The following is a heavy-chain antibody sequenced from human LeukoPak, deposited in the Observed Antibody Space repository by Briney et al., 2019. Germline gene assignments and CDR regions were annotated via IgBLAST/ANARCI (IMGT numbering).Heavy chain of an antibody. CDR1: GGSISSSSYY. D-gene: IGHD2-15*01. V-gene: IGHV4-39*07. CDR3: ARDPKVAATRSSDY. CDR2: IYYSGST. J-gene: IGHJ4*02. Sequence: PSETLSLTCTVSGGSISSSSYYWGWIRQPPGKGLEWIGSIYYSGSTYYNPSLKSRVTISVDTSKNQFSLKLRSVTAADTAVYYCARDPKVAATRSSDYWGQGTLVTVSS.